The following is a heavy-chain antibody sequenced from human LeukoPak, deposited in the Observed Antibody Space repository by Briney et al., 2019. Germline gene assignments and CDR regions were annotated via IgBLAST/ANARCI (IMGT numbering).Heavy chain of an antibody. V-gene: IGHV3-23*01. CDR3: AKRGAEVGQTVAPGDY. Sequence: GGSLRLSCAASGFTFSSNVMSWVRRAPGKGLEWVSSITGSGGSIYYADSVKGRFTSSRDNSKNTLYLQMSSLRAEDTAVYYCAKRGAEVGQTVAPGDYWGQGTLVTVSS. CDR1: GFTFSSNV. J-gene: IGHJ4*02. CDR2: ITGSGGSI. D-gene: IGHD1-26*01.